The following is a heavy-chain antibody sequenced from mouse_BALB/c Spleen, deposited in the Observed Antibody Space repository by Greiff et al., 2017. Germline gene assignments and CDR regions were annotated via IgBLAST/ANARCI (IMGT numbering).Heavy chain of an antibody. CDR3: ARDGPYAFDY. Sequence: QVTLKESGPGILQPSQTLSLTCSFSGFSLSTSGMGVSWIRQPSGKGLEWLAHIYWDDDKRYNPSLKSRLTISKDTSRNQVFLKITSVDTADTATYYCARDGPYAFDYWGQGTTLTVSS. CDR2: IYWDDDK. CDR1: GFSLSTSGMG. D-gene: IGHD2-3*01. V-gene: IGHV8-12*01. J-gene: IGHJ2*01.